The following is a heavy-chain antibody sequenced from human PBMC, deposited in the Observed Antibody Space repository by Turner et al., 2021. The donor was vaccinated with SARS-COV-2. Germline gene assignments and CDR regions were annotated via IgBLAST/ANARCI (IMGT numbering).Heavy chain of an antibody. CDR3: ARVVAVAATPANIDY. J-gene: IGHJ4*02. D-gene: IGHD6-19*01. CDR1: GFRFSSYE. V-gene: IGHV3-48*03. CDR2: MSSSGSTV. Sequence: EVQLVESGGGLVQPGGSLRLSCAASGFRFSSYEMNWVRQAPGKGLEWVSYMSSSGSTVDHADAVKGRFTIARDNARNSLFLQMNSLRAEDTAVYYCARVVAVAATPANIDYWGQGTLVTVSS.